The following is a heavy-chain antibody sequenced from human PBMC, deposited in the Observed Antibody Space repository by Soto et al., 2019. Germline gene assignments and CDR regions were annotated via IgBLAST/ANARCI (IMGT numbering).Heavy chain of an antibody. D-gene: IGHD6-19*01. CDR3: SIGSSAVAGIEEGYYDGMDV. V-gene: IGHV6-1*01. CDR1: GVSVSSNSAA. J-gene: IGHJ6*02. Sequence: QTVSLTCAIPGVSVSSNSAALDWIRQSPSRGLEWLGRTYYRYKWYNDYAVSVKSRININPDTSKNQISLQLNYVTPEDTAVYYCSIGSSAVAGIEEGYYDGMDVCGHGTRVTVSS. CDR2: TYYRYKWYN.